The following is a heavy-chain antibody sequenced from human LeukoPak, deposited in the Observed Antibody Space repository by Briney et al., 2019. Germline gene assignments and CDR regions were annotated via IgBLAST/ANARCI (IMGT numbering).Heavy chain of an antibody. CDR3: ARRGSSWYFSSDY. J-gene: IGHJ4*02. CDR1: GGSISSYY. V-gene: IGHV4-59*08. D-gene: IGHD6-13*01. Sequence: SETLSLTCTVSGGSISSYYWSWIRQPPGKGLEWIGYIYYSGSTNYNPSLKSRVTISVDTSKNQFSLKLSSVTAADTAVYYCARRGSSWYFSSDYWGQGTLVTVSS. CDR2: IYYSGST.